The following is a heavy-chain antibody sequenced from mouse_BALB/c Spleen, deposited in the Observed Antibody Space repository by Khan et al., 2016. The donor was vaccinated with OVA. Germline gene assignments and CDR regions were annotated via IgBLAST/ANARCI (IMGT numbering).Heavy chain of an antibody. CDR3: ARGDFSDVRGKNTWFAY. CDR1: GYIFTNYG. CDR2: INTYTGEP. D-gene: IGHD3-3*01. J-gene: IGHJ3*01. V-gene: IGHV9-3-1*01. Sequence: QIQLVQSGPELKKPGETVKISCKAFGYIFTNYGMNWVKQAPGQGLKWMGWINTYTGEPTYADDFRGRFAFSLEPSASTAYLQINNLKNEDTLKYSCARGDFSDVRGKNTWFAYWGQGTLVTVSA.